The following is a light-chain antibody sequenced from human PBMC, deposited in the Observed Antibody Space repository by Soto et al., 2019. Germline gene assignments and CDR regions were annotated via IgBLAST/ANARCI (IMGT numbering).Light chain of an antibody. Sequence: EIVMTQSPATLSVSPGERATLSCRASQSVNNYLAWYQQRPGQAPRLLIYDASNRATGIPARFSGSGSGTDSTLTISSLEPEDFAVYYCQHRNNRPFSFGPGTKVDIK. V-gene: IGKV3-11*01. CDR2: DAS. J-gene: IGKJ3*01. CDR3: QHRNNRPFS. CDR1: QSVNNY.